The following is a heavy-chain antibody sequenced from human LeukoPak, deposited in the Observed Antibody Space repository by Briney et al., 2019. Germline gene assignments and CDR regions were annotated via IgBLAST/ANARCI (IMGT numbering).Heavy chain of an antibody. CDR3: AREPLDTAMVMFAY. V-gene: IGHV3-48*03. CDR2: ISSSGSTI. CDR1: GFTFSSYE. J-gene: IGHJ4*02. D-gene: IGHD5-18*01. Sequence: GGSLRLSCAASGFTFSSYEMNWVRQAPGKGREWVSYISSSGSTIYYADSVKGRFTISRDNAKNSLYLQMNSLRAEDTAVYYCAREPLDTAMVMFAYWGQGTLVTVSS.